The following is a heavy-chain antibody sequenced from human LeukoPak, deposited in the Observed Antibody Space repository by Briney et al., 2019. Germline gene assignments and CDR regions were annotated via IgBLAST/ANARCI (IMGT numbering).Heavy chain of an antibody. J-gene: IGHJ4*02. CDR3: ARDTGGPDY. CDR1: GFSFSTYS. CDR2: IHKSGTIT. D-gene: IGHD3-16*01. V-gene: IGHV3-48*02. Sequence: GGSLRLSCAASGFSFSTYSMNWVRQAPGKGLEWVSYIHKSGTITYYRDSVKGRFTISRDNAENSLYLQMNSLRDEDTAVYYCARDTGGPDYWGQGTLVTVSS.